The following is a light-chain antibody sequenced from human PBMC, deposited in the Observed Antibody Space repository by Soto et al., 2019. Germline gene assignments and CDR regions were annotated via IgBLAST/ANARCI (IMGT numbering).Light chain of an antibody. Sequence: DIQMSQSPSSLSASVGYRVTITCQASQDVRNYLNWYQQKLGKAPKLLIYDASNLETGVPSRLSGSGSGTYFSFTISSLQPEDFATYYCQQYSNLITFGQGTRLEIK. CDR1: QDVRNY. CDR3: QQYSNLIT. V-gene: IGKV1-33*01. CDR2: DAS. J-gene: IGKJ5*01.